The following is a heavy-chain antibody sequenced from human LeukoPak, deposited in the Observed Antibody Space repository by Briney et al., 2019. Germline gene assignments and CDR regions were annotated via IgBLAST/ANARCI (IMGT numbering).Heavy chain of an antibody. D-gene: IGHD5-18*01. CDR1: GGSISSYY. CDR2: IYYSGST. J-gene: IGHJ4*02. V-gene: IGHV4-59*01. Sequence: SETLSLTCTVSGGSISSYYWSWIRQPPGKGLEWIGYIYYSGSTNYNPSLKSRVTISVDTSKNQFSLKLSSVTAAGTAVYYCARAYTAMEPFDYWGQGTLVTVSS. CDR3: ARAYTAMEPFDY.